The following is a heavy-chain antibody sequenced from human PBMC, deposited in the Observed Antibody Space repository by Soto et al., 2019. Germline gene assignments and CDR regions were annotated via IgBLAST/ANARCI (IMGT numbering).Heavy chain of an antibody. Sequence: PSETLSLTCRVSGGSLNSISSFWSWIRHPAGKGLEWIGHIHSSGSTNYNPSLKSRVTMSVDTSKNQFSLRQMSLTAADTAVYYCARDQGVAAAGITWFDPWGQGSLVTVSS. CDR1: GGSLNSISSF. CDR3: ARDQGVAAAGITWFDP. D-gene: IGHD6-13*01. J-gene: IGHJ5*02. CDR2: IHSSGST. V-gene: IGHV4-61*09.